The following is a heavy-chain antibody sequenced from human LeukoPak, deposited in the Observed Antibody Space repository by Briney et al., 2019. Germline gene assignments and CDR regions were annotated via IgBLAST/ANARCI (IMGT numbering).Heavy chain of an antibody. D-gene: IGHD3-9*01. CDR3: ARGGNYDILTGYRNWFDP. CDR1: GGSISTTNYY. J-gene: IGHJ5*02. CDR2: IYYSGST. V-gene: IGHV4-39*07. Sequence: SETLSLTCTVSGGSISTTNYYWGWIRQSPGKGLEWIGSIYYSGSTYYNPSLKSRVTISVDTSKNQFSLKLSSVTAADTAVYYCARGGNYDILTGYRNWFDPWGQGTLVTVSS.